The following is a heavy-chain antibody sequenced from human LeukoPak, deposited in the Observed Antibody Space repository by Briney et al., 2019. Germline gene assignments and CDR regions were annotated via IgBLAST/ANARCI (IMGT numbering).Heavy chain of an antibody. D-gene: IGHD6-25*01. CDR2: INPNSGGT. CDR1: GYTFSDYY. CDR3: ARVGWAAPRVHFDS. J-gene: IGHJ4*02. V-gene: IGHV1-2*02. Sequence: ASVKVSCKASGYTFSDYYIHWVRQAPGQGLEWVGWINPNSGGTHYAQKFQGRVTMTRDTSISTAYMELSRLRSDDTAVYYCARVGWAAPRVHFDSWGQGTLLTVSS.